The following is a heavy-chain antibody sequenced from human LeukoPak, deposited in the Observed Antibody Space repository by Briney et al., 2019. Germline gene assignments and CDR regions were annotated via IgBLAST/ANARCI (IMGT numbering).Heavy chain of an antibody. Sequence: PSETLSLTCAVYGGSFNGFYWNWVRQPPGKGLEWIGEITHSGSPNYNPSLKSRVTISVDTSKNQFSLRLGSVTDADTAVYYCARAHLSPRDFLEWLFPPSWFDPWGQGTTVTVSS. V-gene: IGHV4-34*01. CDR1: GGSFNGFY. D-gene: IGHD3-3*01. CDR3: ARAHLSPRDFLEWLFPPSWFDP. J-gene: IGHJ5*01. CDR2: ITHSGSP.